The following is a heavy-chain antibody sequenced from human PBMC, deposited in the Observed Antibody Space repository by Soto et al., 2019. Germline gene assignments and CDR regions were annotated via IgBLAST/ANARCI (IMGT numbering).Heavy chain of an antibody. J-gene: IGHJ4*02. Sequence: GGSLRLSCAASGFTFSSYSMNWVRQAPGKGLEWVSSISSSSYIYYADSVKGRFTISRDNAKNSLYLQMNSLRAEDTAVYYCARDRNTYYYGSGSYYFDYWGQGTLVTVSS. CDR2: ISSSSYI. CDR3: ARDRNTYYYGSGSYYFDY. D-gene: IGHD3-10*01. V-gene: IGHV3-21*01. CDR1: GFTFSSYS.